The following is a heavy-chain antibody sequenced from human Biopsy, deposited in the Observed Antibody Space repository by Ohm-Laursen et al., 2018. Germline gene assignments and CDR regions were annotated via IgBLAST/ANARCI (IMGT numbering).Heavy chain of an antibody. D-gene: IGHD3-22*01. Sequence: GTLSLTCTVSGDSISSYYWSWIRQPPGKGLQWIGYVYYTGSTDYNPSLQSRVTISVGTSKNHFSLRLRSVTPADTAIYYCARDRGYYSDRTVPGYFDLWGRGTLVTVSS. J-gene: IGHJ2*01. CDR1: GDSISSYY. CDR2: VYYTGST. CDR3: ARDRGYYSDRTVPGYFDL. V-gene: IGHV4-59*01.